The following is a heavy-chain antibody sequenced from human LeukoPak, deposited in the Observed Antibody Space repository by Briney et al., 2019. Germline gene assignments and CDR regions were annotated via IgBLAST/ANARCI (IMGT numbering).Heavy chain of an antibody. CDR3: ARVQSSSWPNIELDY. CDR2: INPILGIA. J-gene: IGHJ4*02. D-gene: IGHD6-13*01. CDR1: GGTFSSYT. Sequence: SVKVSCKASGGTFSSYTISWVRQAPGQGLEWMGRINPILGIANYAQKFQGRVTITADKSTSTAYMELSRLRSDDTAVYYCARVQSSSWPNIELDYWGQGTLVTVSS. V-gene: IGHV1-69*02.